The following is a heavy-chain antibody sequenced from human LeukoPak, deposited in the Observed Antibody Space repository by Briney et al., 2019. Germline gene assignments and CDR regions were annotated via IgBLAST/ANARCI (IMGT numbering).Heavy chain of an antibody. CDR2: ISSSSSTI. CDR1: GFTFSSYS. V-gene: IGHV3-48*02. CDR3: ARDRRSSSWKRPFDY. Sequence: PGGSLRLSCAASGFTFSSYSMNWVRQAPGKGLEWVSYISSSSSTIYYADSVKGRFTISRDNAKNSLYLQMNSLRDEDTAVYYCARDRRSSSWKRPFDYWGQGTLGTVSS. D-gene: IGHD6-13*01. J-gene: IGHJ4*02.